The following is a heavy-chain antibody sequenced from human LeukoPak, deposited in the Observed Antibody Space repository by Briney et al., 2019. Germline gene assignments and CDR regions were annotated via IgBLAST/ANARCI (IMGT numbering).Heavy chain of an antibody. CDR2: IFYSGSI. J-gene: IGHJ4*02. CDR3: AGDKSGYAGFGY. V-gene: IGHV4-59*01. Sequence: PSETLSLTCTVSGXSISSYYWSWIRQPPGRGLEWIGYIFYSGSINYNPSLKSRLTISVDTSKNQFSLHLNSVTAADTAVYYCAGDKSGYAGFGYWGQGTLVTVSS. D-gene: IGHD5-12*01. CDR1: GXSISSYY.